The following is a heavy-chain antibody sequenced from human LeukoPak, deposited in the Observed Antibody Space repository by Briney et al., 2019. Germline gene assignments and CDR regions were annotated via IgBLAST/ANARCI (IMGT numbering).Heavy chain of an antibody. CDR1: GFTFTGHS. Sequence: GRSLRLSCVASGFTFTGHSMHWVRQAPGKGLEWVAVVGNDEKTKFYADSLKGRFAISRDNSKNTLYLQMNSLRAEDTAVYYCARSGNTGRNWYFDLWGRGTLVTVSS. V-gene: IGHV3-30*09. D-gene: IGHD3-10*01. CDR2: VGNDEKTK. CDR3: ARSGNTGRNWYFDL. J-gene: IGHJ2*01.